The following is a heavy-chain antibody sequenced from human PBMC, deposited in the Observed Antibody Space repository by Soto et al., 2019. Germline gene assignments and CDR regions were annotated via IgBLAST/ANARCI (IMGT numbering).Heavy chain of an antibody. CDR3: ATTPRGYSYAYNY. CDR2: ISGSGGST. D-gene: IGHD5-18*01. Sequence: PGGSLRLSCAASGFTFSSFAMSWVRQAPGKGLDWVSAISGSGGSTYSADSVKGRFTISRDNARNSLYLQMNSLRAEDTAVYYCATTPRGYSYAYNYWGQGTLVTVSS. J-gene: IGHJ4*02. CDR1: GFTFSSFA. V-gene: IGHV3-23*01.